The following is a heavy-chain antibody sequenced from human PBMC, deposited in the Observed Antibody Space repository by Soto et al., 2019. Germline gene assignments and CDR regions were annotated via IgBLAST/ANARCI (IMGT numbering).Heavy chain of an antibody. V-gene: IGHV3-33*01. J-gene: IGHJ4*02. CDR2: IWYDGSNK. Sequence: GGSLRLSCAASGFTFSSYGMHWVRQAPGKGLEWVAVIWYDGSNKYYADSVKGRFTISRDNSKNTLYLQMNSLRAEDTAVYYCARAPITMIVVAPDYWGQGTLVTVSS. CDR3: ARAPITMIVVAPDY. D-gene: IGHD3-22*01. CDR1: GFTFSSYG.